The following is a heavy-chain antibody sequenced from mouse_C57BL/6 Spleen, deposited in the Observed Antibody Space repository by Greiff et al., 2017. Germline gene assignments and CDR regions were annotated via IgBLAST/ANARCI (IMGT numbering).Heavy chain of an antibody. CDR3: ARWGYYYGSSYDYAMDY. CDR1: GYTFTDYY. Sequence: VQLQQSGPELVKPGASVKISCKASGYTFTDYYMNWVKQSHGKSLEWIGDINPNNGGTSYNQKFKGKATLTVDKSSSTAYMELRSLTSEDSAVYYCARWGYYYGSSYDYAMDYWGQGTSVTVSS. D-gene: IGHD1-1*01. J-gene: IGHJ4*01. V-gene: IGHV1-26*01. CDR2: INPNNGGT.